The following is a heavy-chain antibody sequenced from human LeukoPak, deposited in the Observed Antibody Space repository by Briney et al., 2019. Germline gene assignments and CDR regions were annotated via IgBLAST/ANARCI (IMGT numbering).Heavy chain of an antibody. D-gene: IGHD1-26*01. V-gene: IGHV4-59*01. Sequence: RPSETLSLTCTVSGGSISSYYWSWLRQPPGKGLEWIGYIYYSGSTNYNPSLKSRVTISVDTSKNQFSLKLSSVTAADTAVYYCARDLGSYVDYWGQGTLVTVSS. CDR1: GGSISSYY. J-gene: IGHJ4*02. CDR2: IYYSGST. CDR3: ARDLGSYVDY.